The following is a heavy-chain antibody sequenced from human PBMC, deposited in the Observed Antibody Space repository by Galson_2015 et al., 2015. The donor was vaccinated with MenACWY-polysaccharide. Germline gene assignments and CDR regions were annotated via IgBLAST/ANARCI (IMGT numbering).Heavy chain of an antibody. CDR3: SKGRGYCTGGACSSDY. V-gene: IGHV3-23*01. CDR2: VSASDDRT. D-gene: IGHD2-8*02. Sequence: SLRLSCAASGFTFSSYAMTWVRQAPGKGLEWVSTVSASDDRTYNAESVQGRFSISRDNSKNTLYLQMNNLRAEDTAVYYCSKGRGYCTGGACSSDYWGQGTLVTVSS. J-gene: IGHJ4*02. CDR1: GFTFSSYA.